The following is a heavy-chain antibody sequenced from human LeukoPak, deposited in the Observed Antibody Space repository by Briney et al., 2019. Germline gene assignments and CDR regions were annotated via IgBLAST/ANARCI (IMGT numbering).Heavy chain of an antibody. D-gene: IGHD6-19*01. Sequence: GGSLRLSCAASGFTVSSYVMSWVRQAPGKGLVWVAGFVGSGVSTNYADSVRGRFTISRDNSKNTVYLQMNSLSAEDTAVYYRAKKFSGGWSSDYWRQGTLVTVSS. CDR1: GFTVSSYV. CDR2: FVGSGVST. V-gene: IGHV3-23*01. J-gene: IGHJ4*02. CDR3: AKKFSGGWSSDY.